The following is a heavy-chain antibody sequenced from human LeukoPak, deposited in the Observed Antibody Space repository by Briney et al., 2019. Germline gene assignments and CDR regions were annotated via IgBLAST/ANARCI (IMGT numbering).Heavy chain of an antibody. CDR1: GGSISSSSYY. CDR2: IYYSGST. V-gene: IGHV4-39*01. CDR3: ARIGGSSSWSGIVSGWFDP. D-gene: IGHD6-13*01. J-gene: IGHJ5*02. Sequence: PSETLSLTCTVSGGSISSSSYYWGWIRQPPGKGLEWIGSIYYSGSTYYNPSLKSRVTISVDTSKNQFSLKLSSVTAADTAVYYCARIGGSSSWSGIVSGWFDPWGQGTLVTVSS.